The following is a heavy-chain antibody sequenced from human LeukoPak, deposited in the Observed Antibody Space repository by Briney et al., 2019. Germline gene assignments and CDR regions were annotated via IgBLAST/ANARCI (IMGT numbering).Heavy chain of an antibody. V-gene: IGHV5-51*01. CDR3: ARRDGYNMGAFDI. CDR2: MYPGDSDT. J-gene: IGHJ3*02. CDR1: GYSFSTYW. Sequence: GESLKTSCRGSGYSFSTYWVGWVRQMPGKGLEWMGIMYPGDSDTRYSPSFQGQFTISADKSISTAYLQWSSLKASDTAMYYCARRDGYNMGAFDIWGQGTMVTVPS. D-gene: IGHD5-24*01.